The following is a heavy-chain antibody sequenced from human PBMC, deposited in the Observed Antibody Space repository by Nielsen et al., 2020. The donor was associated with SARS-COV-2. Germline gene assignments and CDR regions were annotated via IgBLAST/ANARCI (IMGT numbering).Heavy chain of an antibody. CDR3: ARDGESCSGGSCYSGFDY. Sequence: GGSLRLSCAASGFTFSSYWMHWVRQAPGKGLVWVSRINSDGNSTSYADSVKGRFTISRDNAKNSLYLQMNSLRAEDTAVYYCARDGESCSGGSCYSGFDYWGQGTPVTVSS. J-gene: IGHJ4*02. D-gene: IGHD2-15*01. CDR1: GFTFSSYW. CDR2: INSDGNST. V-gene: IGHV3-74*01.